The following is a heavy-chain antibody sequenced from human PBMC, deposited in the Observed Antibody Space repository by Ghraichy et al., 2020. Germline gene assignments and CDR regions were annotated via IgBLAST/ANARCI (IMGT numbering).Heavy chain of an antibody. Sequence: SETLSLTCTVSGGSISSSSYYWGWIRQPPGKGLEWIGSIYYSGSTYYNPSLKSRVTISVDTSKNQFSLKLSSVTAADTAVYYCALTKEGVNDYWGQGTLVTVSS. V-gene: IGHV4-39*01. J-gene: IGHJ4*02. CDR1: GGSISSSSYY. CDR3: ALTKEGVNDY. CDR2: IYYSGST. D-gene: IGHD3-22*01.